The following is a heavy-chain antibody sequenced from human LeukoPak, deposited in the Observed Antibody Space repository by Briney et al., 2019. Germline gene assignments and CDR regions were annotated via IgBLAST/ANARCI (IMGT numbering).Heavy chain of an antibody. CDR1: GFTFSSYA. CDR3: ARGTAEQLWLLGY. J-gene: IGHJ4*02. Sequence: PGGSLRLSCAASGFTFSSYAMNWVCQAPGKWLEWVSGISGGSDRFTISRDNSQNTLYLQMNSLRAEDTAVYYCARGTAEQLWLLGYWGQGTLVTVSS. CDR2: ISGGS. V-gene: IGHV3-23*01. D-gene: IGHD5-18*01.